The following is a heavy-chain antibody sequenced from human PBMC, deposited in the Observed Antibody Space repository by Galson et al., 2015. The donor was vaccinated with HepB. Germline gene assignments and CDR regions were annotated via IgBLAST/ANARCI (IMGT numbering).Heavy chain of an antibody. J-gene: IGHJ4*02. D-gene: IGHD6-19*01. CDR1: GFTFSSYS. CDR3: ARTIAVEDY. Sequence: SLRLSCAASGFTFSSYSMNWVRQAPGKGLEWISYINTDSTTVYYADSVKGRFTISRDNAKNSLYLQMNSLRDEDTAVYYCARTIAVEDYWGQGTLVIVSS. V-gene: IGHV3-48*02. CDR2: INTDSTTV.